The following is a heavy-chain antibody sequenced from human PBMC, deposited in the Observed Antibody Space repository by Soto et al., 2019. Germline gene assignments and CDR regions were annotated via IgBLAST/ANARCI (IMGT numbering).Heavy chain of an antibody. CDR2: ISYDGSNK. V-gene: IGHV3-30-3*01. CDR1: GFTFSSYA. Sequence: QVQLVESGGGVVQPGRSLRLSCAASGFTFSSYAMHWVRQAPGKGLEWVAVISYDGSNKYYADSVKGRFTISRDNSKNTLYLQMNSLRAEDTAVYYCARERVGYYDILTGYYTYWGQGTLVTVSS. CDR3: ARERVGYYDILTGYYTY. D-gene: IGHD3-9*01. J-gene: IGHJ4*02.